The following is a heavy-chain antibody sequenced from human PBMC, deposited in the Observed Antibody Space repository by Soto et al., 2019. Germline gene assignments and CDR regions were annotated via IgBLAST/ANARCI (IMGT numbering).Heavy chain of an antibody. Sequence: GGSLRLSCAASGFIFENFGMSWVRQAPGKGLEWISSISVSGFKKYYADSVKGRFTISRDNSKSTVYLELNNLSAEDTAVYHCAKNQGVELVPLATVDWFDPWGQGSVVTVSS. CDR2: ISVSGFKK. CDR3: AKNQGVELVPLATVDWFDP. D-gene: IGHD1-26*01. V-gene: IGHV3-23*01. J-gene: IGHJ5*02. CDR1: GFIFENFG.